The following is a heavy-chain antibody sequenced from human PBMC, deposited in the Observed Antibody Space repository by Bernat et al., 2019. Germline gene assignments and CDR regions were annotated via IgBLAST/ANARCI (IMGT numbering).Heavy chain of an antibody. CDR3: AREGYCSGGSCYGVPYGMDV. D-gene: IGHD2-15*01. CDR2: IYYSGST. J-gene: IGHJ6*02. CDR1: GGSISSYY. Sequence: QVQLQESGPGLVKPSETLSLTCTVSGGSISSYYWSWIRQPPGKGLEWIGYIYYSGSTNYNPSLKSRVTISVDTSKNQFSLKLSSVTAADTAVCYCAREGYCSGGSCYGVPYGMDVWGQGTTVTVSS. V-gene: IGHV4-59*01.